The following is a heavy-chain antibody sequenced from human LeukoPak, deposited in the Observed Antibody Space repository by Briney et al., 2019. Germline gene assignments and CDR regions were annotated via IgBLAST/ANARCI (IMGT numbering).Heavy chain of an antibody. Sequence: SETLSLTCAVSGGSISSGGYSWSWIRQPPGKGLEWIGYIYHSGSTYYNPSLKSRVTISVDRSKNQFSLKLSSVTAADTAVYYCASGAEIASFDYWGQGTLVTVSS. D-gene: IGHD5-24*01. CDR1: GGSISSGGYS. CDR2: IYHSGST. CDR3: ASGAEIASFDY. V-gene: IGHV4-30-2*01. J-gene: IGHJ4*02.